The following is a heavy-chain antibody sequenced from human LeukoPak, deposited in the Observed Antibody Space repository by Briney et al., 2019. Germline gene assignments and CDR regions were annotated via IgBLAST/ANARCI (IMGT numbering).Heavy chain of an antibody. V-gene: IGHV4-59*01. CDR2: IYYSGST. CDR3: ARCSSTSCYYDY. CDR1: GGSISSYY. J-gene: IGHJ4*02. Sequence: KTSETLSLTCTVSGGSISSYYWSWIRQPPGKGLEWIGYIYYSGSTNYNPSLKSRVTISVDTSKNQFSLKLNSVTAADTAVYYCARCSSTSCYYDYWGQGTLVTVSS. D-gene: IGHD2-2*01.